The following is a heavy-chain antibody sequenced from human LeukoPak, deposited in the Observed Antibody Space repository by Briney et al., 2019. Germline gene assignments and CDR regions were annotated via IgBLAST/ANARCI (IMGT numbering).Heavy chain of an antibody. CDR2: INPNSGGT. J-gene: IGHJ4*02. V-gene: IGHV1-2*06. D-gene: IGHD3-16*01. Sequence: GASVKVSCKASGYTFTGYYMHWVRQAPGQGLEWMGRINPNSGGTNYAQKFQGRVTMTRDTSISTAYMELSRLRSDDTAVYYCARDLGEWSYYFDYSRQGTLVTVSS. CDR3: ARDLGEWSYYFDY. CDR1: GYTFTGYY.